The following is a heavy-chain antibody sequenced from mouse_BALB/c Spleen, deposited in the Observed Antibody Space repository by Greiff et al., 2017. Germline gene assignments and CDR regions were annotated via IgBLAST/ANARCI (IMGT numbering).Heavy chain of an antibody. J-gene: IGHJ3*01. V-gene: IGHV1S56*01. CDR1: GYTFTSYY. Sequence: QVQLQQSGPELVKPGASVRISCKASGYTFTSYYIHWVKQRPGQGLEWIGWIYPGNVNTKYNEKFKGKATLTADKSSSTAYMQLSSLTSEDSAVYFCARGLYYGNSFAYWGQGTLVTVSA. CDR2: IYPGNVNT. D-gene: IGHD2-1*01. CDR3: ARGLYYGNSFAY.